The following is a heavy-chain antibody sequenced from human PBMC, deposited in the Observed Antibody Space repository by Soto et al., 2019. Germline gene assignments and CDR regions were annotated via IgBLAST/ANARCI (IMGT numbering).Heavy chain of an antibody. CDR3: ARVLYRNVIHA. D-gene: IGHD5-18*01. Sequence: QVQLVQSGSDVKKPGASFTVSCKASGYIFSDYYIHWVGQAPGQGLEWMGWIDPRNGGTKYAQKFQDRLTMTTDTSTSTAFLELRRLRLDDTAVFFCARVLYRNVIHAWGQGTLVTVSS. CDR2: IDPRNGGT. V-gene: IGHV1-2*02. CDR1: GYIFSDYY. J-gene: IGHJ4*02.